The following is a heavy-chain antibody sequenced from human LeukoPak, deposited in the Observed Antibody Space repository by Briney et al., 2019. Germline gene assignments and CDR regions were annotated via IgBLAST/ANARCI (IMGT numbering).Heavy chain of an antibody. J-gene: IGHJ4*02. Sequence: ASVKVSCKASGYTFTGYYMHWVRQAPGQGLEWMGWINPNSGGTNYAQKFQGRVTMTRDTSISTAYMELSRLRSDDTAVYYCAGDLLYYDILTGYFSGYYFDYWGQGTLVTVSS. CDR2: INPNSGGT. CDR1: GYTFTGYY. CDR3: AGDLLYYDILTGYFSGYYFDY. V-gene: IGHV1-2*02. D-gene: IGHD3-9*01.